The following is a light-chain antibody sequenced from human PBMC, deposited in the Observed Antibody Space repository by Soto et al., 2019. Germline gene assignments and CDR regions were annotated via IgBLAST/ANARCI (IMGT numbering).Light chain of an antibody. CDR1: SSDVGGYNY. Sequence: QSVLTQPTSVSGSAGESITISCTGTSSDVGGYNYVSWYQQHPGKAPKLMIYEVSNRPSGVSNRFSGSKSGNTASLTISGLQAEDEADYYCSSYTSSSTVFGTGTKLTVL. V-gene: IGLV2-14*01. J-gene: IGLJ1*01. CDR3: SSYTSSSTV. CDR2: EVS.